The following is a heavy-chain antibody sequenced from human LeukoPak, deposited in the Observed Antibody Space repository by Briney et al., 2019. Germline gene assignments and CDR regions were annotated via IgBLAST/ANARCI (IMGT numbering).Heavy chain of an antibody. CDR2: ISGSRNTV. CDR3: AKELEQQLVGGDYFDY. D-gene: IGHD6-13*01. Sequence: GGSLRLSCAASGFIFSSYSMNWVRQAPGKGLEWVSYISGSRNTVYYADSMKGRFTISRDNAKNSLYLQMNSLRAEDTAVYYCAKELEQQLVGGDYFDYWGQGTLVTVSS. V-gene: IGHV3-48*01. CDR1: GFIFSSYS. J-gene: IGHJ4*02.